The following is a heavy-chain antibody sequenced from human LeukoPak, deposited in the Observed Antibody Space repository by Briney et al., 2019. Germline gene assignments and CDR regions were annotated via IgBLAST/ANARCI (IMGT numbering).Heavy chain of an antibody. J-gene: IGHJ4*02. CDR1: GYTLTGHY. CDR2: INPNSGGT. D-gene: IGHD6-6*01. Sequence: ASVKVSCKASGYTLTGHYIHWVRPAPGKGLDYMEWINPNSGGTNYAQRFQGRVTMTRDTSINTAYMELSSLKSDDTAVYYCARAGTSSSPLHFDYWGQGTLVTVSS. V-gene: IGHV1-2*02. CDR3: ARAGTSSSPLHFDY.